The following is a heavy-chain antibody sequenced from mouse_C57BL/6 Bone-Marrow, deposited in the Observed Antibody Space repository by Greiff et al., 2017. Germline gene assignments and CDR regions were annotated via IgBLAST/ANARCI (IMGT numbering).Heavy chain of an antibody. J-gene: IGHJ1*03. CDR1: GYTFTSYW. V-gene: IGHV1-59*01. Sequence: QVQLKQPGAELVRPGTSVKLSCKASGYTFTSYWMHWVKQRPGQGLEWIGVIDPSDSYTNYNQKFKGKATLTVDKSSRTAYMQLSSLTSEDSAVYYGASYDGYWLYYWYFDVWGTGTTVTVSS. CDR3: ASYDGYWLYYWYFDV. CDR2: IDPSDSYT. D-gene: IGHD2-3*01.